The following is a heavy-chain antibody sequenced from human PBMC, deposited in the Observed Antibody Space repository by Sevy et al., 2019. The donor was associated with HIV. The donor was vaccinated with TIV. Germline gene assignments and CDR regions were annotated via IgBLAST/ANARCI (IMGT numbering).Heavy chain of an antibody. CDR2: ISSSGTTT. D-gene: IGHD3-10*01. J-gene: IGHJ3*02. V-gene: IGHV3-48*03. Sequence: GGSLRLSCAASGFTFSSYEMNWVRQAPGKGLDCISYISSSGTTTYYEDSVKGRFIISRDNAKKLLYLQMDSLRAEDTALYYCARGGDAASGVSLGFGDPRALFDIWGQGTMVTVSS. CDR1: GFTFSSYE. CDR3: ARGGDAASGVSLGFGDPRALFDI.